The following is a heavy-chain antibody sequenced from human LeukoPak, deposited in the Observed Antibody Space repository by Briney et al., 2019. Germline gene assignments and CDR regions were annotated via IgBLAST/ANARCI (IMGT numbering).Heavy chain of an antibody. D-gene: IGHD3-10*01. Sequence: NPSQTLSLTCTVSGGSISSGGYYWSWIRQHPGKGLEWIGYIYYSGSTYYNPSLKSRVTISVDTSKNQFSLKLSSVTAADTAVYYCARAPDRVYYGMDVWGQGTTVTVSS. J-gene: IGHJ6*02. CDR1: GGSISSGGYY. CDR3: ARAPDRVYYGMDV. V-gene: IGHV4-31*03. CDR2: IYYSGST.